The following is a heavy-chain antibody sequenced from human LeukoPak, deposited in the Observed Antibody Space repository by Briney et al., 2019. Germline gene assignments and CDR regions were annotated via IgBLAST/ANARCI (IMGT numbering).Heavy chain of an antibody. J-gene: IGHJ4*02. CDR1: GGSISSGGYY. D-gene: IGHD2-15*01. CDR2: IYYSGST. V-gene: IGHV4-31*03. Sequence: KPSQTLSLTCTVSGGSISSGGYYWSWIRQHPGEGLEWIGYIYYSGSTYYNPSLESRVTISVDTSKNQFSLRLSSVTAADTAVYYCARGLKGDCSGGSCYPHFDYWGQGTLVTVSS. CDR3: ARGLKGDCSGGSCYPHFDY.